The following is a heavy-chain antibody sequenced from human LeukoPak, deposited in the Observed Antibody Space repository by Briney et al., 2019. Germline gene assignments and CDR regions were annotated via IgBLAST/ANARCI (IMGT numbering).Heavy chain of an antibody. CDR3: ASTKASDWHLTASPLDF. Sequence: ASVKVSCKSSGYXFTGSYIHWVRQAPGQGPEWIGVINPSGSSTIYAQKFKGRVTMTKDTSTGTVYMDLSSLRSEDTAVYYCASTKASDWHLTASPLDFWGQGTLVSVSS. J-gene: IGHJ4*02. D-gene: IGHD1-7*01. CDR1: GYXFTGSY. V-gene: IGHV1-46*01. CDR2: INPSGSST.